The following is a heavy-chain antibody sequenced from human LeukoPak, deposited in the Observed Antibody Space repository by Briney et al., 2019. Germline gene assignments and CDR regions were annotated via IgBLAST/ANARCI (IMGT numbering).Heavy chain of an antibody. CDR2: IYYSGST. V-gene: IGHV4-39*01. CDR3: VRHRGPTFLGFDY. J-gene: IGHJ4*02. CDR1: GGSISSTSDY. Sequence: SETLSLTCTVSGGSISSTSDYWGWIRQPPGKGLEWIGIIYYSGSTYYNPPLKSRVTISVDMSKNQFSLKLTSVTAADTAVYYCVRHRGPTFLGFDYWGQGTLVTVSS. D-gene: IGHD2/OR15-2a*01.